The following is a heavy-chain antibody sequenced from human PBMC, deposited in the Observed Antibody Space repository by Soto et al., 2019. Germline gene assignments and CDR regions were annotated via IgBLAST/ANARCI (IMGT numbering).Heavy chain of an antibody. Sequence: EVQLVESGGGLVKPGGSLRLSCAASGFTFSNAWMSWVRQAPGKGLEWGGRIKSKTDGGTTDYAAPVKGRFTISRDDSKNTLYLQMNSLKTEDTAVYYCTTVRYGEEAFDIWGQGTMVTVSS. D-gene: IGHD4-17*01. V-gene: IGHV3-15*01. J-gene: IGHJ3*02. CDR2: IKSKTDGGTT. CDR1: GFTFSNAW. CDR3: TTVRYGEEAFDI.